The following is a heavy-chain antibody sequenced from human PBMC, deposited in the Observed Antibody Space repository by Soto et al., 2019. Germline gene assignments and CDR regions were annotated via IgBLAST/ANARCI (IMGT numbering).Heavy chain of an antibody. CDR2: IIPILGIA. Sequence: SVKVSCKGSGGTCSSYTISWVRQAPGQGLEWMGRIIPILGIANYAQKFQCRVTITADKSTSTAYMELSSLRSEDTAVYYCASSLWFGEVLTSYNYYYYKDVWGKGTTVSVS. D-gene: IGHD3-10*01. CDR3: ASSLWFGEVLTSYNYYYYKDV. V-gene: IGHV1-69*02. J-gene: IGHJ6*03. CDR1: GGTCSSYT.